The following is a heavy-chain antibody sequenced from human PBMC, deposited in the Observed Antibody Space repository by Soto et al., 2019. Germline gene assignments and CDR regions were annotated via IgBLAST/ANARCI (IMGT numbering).Heavy chain of an antibody. CDR1: GFTFSSYG. CDR2: ISYDGSNK. Sequence: GGSLRLSCAASGFTFSSYGMHWVRQAPGKGLEWVAVISYDGSNKYYADSVKGRFTISRDNSKNTLYLQMNSLRAEDTAVYYCAKHMGGSLDYWGQGTLVTVSS. CDR3: AKHMGGSLDY. D-gene: IGHD1-26*01. V-gene: IGHV3-30*18. J-gene: IGHJ4*02.